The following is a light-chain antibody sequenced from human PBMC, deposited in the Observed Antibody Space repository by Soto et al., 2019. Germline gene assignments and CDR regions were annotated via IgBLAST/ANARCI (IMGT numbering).Light chain of an antibody. V-gene: IGLV1-47*01. CDR3: AAWDDSLIGPV. CDR2: TNN. CDR1: SSNIGTNF. Sequence: QLVLTQPPSASGTPGQRVTISCSGTSSNIGTNFVFWYQQFPGTAPKLLIYTNNQRPSGVPDRFSGSQSGTSASLDISGLRSEDEAEYYCAAWDDSLIGPVFGGGTKLTVL. J-gene: IGLJ3*02.